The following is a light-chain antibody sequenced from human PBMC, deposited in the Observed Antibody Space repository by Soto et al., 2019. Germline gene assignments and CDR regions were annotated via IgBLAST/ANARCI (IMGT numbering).Light chain of an antibody. CDR3: SSHAGSKNMV. CDR2: EVS. CDR1: SSDVGGYNY. Sequence: QSALTQPPSASGSPGQSVTISCTGTSSDVGGYNYVSWYQHHPGKAPKLMIYEVSKRPSGVPDRFSGSKSGNTASLTVSGLQADDEADYSFSSHAGSKNMVFGGGTQLTVL. J-gene: IGLJ2*01. V-gene: IGLV2-8*01.